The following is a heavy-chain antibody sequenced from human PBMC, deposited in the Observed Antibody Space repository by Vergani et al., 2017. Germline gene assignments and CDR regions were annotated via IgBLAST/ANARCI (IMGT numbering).Heavy chain of an antibody. D-gene: IGHD3-10*01. V-gene: IGHV4-59*02. CDR1: GASVNSYY. Sequence: QVKLQESGPGLVKPSETLSLTCTVSGASVNSYYWSWIRQPPGKRLEWMGYVSFRGDTLYDPSVKGRMTISLNTSSNQFSLYLTSVTAADTAVYYCARSRLYYGAGSPDYLGQGTLVTVSS. CDR2: VSFRGDT. J-gene: IGHJ4*02. CDR3: ARSRLYYGAGSPDY.